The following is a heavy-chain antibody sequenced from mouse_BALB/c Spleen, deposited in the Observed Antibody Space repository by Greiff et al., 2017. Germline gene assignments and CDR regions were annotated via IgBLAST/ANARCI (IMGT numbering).Heavy chain of an antibody. D-gene: IGHD1-1*01. CDR2: IWGDGST. V-gene: IGHV2-3*01. CDR1: GFSLTSYG. Sequence: QVQLKESGPGLVAPSQSLSITCTVSGFSLTSYGVSWVRQPPGKGLEWLGVIWGDGSTNYHSALISRLSISKDNSKSQVFFKMNSLQANDTAIYYCARNMELRDAMDYWGQGTSVTVSS. CDR3: ARNMELRDAMDY. J-gene: IGHJ4*01.